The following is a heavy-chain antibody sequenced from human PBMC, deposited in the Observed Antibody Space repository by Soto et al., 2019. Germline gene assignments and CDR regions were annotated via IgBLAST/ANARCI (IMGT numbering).Heavy chain of an antibody. Sequence: PWGSLRLACVSSVFTFSSYAMSWVRQAPGKGLDSVSAISGSGGSTDHAESVKGRFTISRDNAKNTLYLQMNSLRVEDTAVYYCGRDHYGFNSIDYWGQGTLVTVSS. CDR2: ISGSGGST. V-gene: IGHV3-23*01. CDR3: GRDHYGFNSIDY. D-gene: IGHD4-17*01. J-gene: IGHJ4*02. CDR1: VFTFSSYA.